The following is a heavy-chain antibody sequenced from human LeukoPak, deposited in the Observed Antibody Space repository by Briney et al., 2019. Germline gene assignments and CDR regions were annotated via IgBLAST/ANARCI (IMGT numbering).Heavy chain of an antibody. CDR3: ARLIGYCSSTSCHWAFDI. CDR1: GGSISSYY. V-gene: IGHV4-59*08. D-gene: IGHD2-2*01. J-gene: IGHJ3*02. Sequence: SETLSLTCTVSGGSISSYYWSWIRQPPGKGLEWIGYIYYSGSTNYNPSLKSRVTISVDTSENQFSLKLSSVTAADTAVYYCARLIGYCSSTSCHWAFDIWGQGTMVTVSS. CDR2: IYYSGST.